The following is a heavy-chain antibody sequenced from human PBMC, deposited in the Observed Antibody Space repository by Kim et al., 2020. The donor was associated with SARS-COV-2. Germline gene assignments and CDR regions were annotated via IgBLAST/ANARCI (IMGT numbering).Heavy chain of an antibody. CDR3: ARGWYDILTGYLGDAFDI. Sequence: GGSLRLSCAASGFTVSSNYMSWVRQAPGKGLEWVSVIYSGGSTYYADSVKGRFTISRDNSKNTLYLQMNSLRAEDTAVYYCARGWYDILTGYLGDAFDIWGQGTMVTVSS. V-gene: IGHV3-53*01. CDR2: IYSGGST. J-gene: IGHJ3*02. D-gene: IGHD3-9*01. CDR1: GFTVSSNY.